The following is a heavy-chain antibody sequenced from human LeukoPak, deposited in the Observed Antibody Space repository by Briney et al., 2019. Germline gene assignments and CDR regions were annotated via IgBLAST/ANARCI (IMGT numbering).Heavy chain of an antibody. V-gene: IGHV3-11*03. J-gene: IGHJ4*02. D-gene: IGHD1-1*01. CDR3: VRQIWS. CDR2: ISSSSSDT. CDR1: GFSFTDWY. Sequence: GGSLRLSCAASGFSFTDWYMSWIRQAPGKGLQWLSYISSSSSDTKYADSVRGRFTISRDNAKKAVYLQMNSLRVEDTAVYYCVRQIWSWGQGTLVTVSS.